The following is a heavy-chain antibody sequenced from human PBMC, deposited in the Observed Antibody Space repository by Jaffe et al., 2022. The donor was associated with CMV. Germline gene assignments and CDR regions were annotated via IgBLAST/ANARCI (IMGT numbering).Heavy chain of an antibody. J-gene: IGHJ6*03. D-gene: IGHD3-10*01. CDR3: ARRREDEYGSGSYYYYYYYMDV. CDR1: GGSISSYY. V-gene: IGHV4-59*08. CDR2: IYYSGST. Sequence: QVQLQESGPGLVKPSETLSLTCTVSGGSISSYYWSWIRQPPGKGLEWIGYIYYSGSTNYNPSLKSRVTISVDTSKNQFSLKLSSVTAADTAVYYCARRREDEYGSGSYYYYYYYMDVWGKGTTVTVSS.